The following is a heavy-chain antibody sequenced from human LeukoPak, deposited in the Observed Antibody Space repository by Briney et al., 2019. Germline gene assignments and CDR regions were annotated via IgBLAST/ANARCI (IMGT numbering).Heavy chain of an antibody. Sequence: PGGSLRLSRAAPGITFSSYSMSWGRPAPREGPEWVSSLSSSSSYIYCADSVKGRFTISRDNAKNSLYLQMNSLRAEDTAVYYCARDLRITMIVVVISHPYGMDVWGQGTTVTVSS. V-gene: IGHV3-21*01. CDR1: GITFSSYS. CDR2: LSSSSSYI. D-gene: IGHD3-22*01. CDR3: ARDLRITMIVVVISHPYGMDV. J-gene: IGHJ6*02.